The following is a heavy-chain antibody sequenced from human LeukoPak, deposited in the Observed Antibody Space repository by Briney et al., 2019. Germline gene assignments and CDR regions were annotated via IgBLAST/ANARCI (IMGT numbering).Heavy chain of an antibody. CDR3: ASPSVSDYGDYAFDY. CDR1: GYTFTGYY. J-gene: IGHJ4*02. Sequence: ASVKVSCKASGYTFTGYYMHWVRQAPGQGLEWMGWINPNSGGTNYAQKFQGGVTMTRDTSISTAYMELSRLRSDDTAVYYCASPSVSDYGDYAFDYWGQGTLVTVSS. V-gene: IGHV1-2*02. D-gene: IGHD4-17*01. CDR2: INPNSGGT.